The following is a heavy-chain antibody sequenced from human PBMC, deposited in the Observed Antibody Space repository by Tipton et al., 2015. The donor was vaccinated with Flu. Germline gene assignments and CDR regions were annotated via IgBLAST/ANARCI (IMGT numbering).Heavy chain of an antibody. CDR2: ISSSSSYI. J-gene: IGHJ6*02. CDR3: ARKNSDYNRSYYYYYGMDV. Sequence: SLRLSCAASGFTFSSYSMNWVRQAPGKGLEWVSSISSSSSYIYYADSVKGRFTISRDNAKNSLYLQMNSLRAEDTAVYYCARKNSDYNRSYYYYYGMDVWGQGTTVTVSS. CDR1: GFTFSSYS. V-gene: IGHV3-21*01. D-gene: IGHD4-11*01.